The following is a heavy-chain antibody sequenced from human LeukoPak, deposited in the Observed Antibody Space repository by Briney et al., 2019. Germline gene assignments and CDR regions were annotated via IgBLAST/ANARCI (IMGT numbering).Heavy chain of an antibody. CDR3: ARDPRVVVPAAVMGENWFDP. CDR1: GFTFSCYS. CDR2: ISSSSSYI. V-gene: IGHV3-21*01. J-gene: IGHJ5*02. Sequence: GGSLRLSCAASGFTFSCYSMNWVRQAPGKGLEWVSSISSSSSYIYYADSVKGRFTISRDNAKNSLYLQMNSLRAEDTAVYYCARDPRVVVPAAVMGENWFDPWGQGTLVTVSS. D-gene: IGHD2-2*01.